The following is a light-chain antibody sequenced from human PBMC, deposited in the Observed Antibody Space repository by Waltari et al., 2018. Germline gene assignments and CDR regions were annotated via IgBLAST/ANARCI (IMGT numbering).Light chain of an antibody. CDR2: ATF. Sequence: IQMTQTQSSLSASVGDRVTITCRASQTINKYLNLYQQKPGEAPKLLIFATFNLQSVVPARFRGGGSGTDFTLTISSLQPEDFATYYCQQSYRIPPTFGPGTKVDIK. CDR3: QQSYRIPPT. J-gene: IGKJ3*01. CDR1: QTINKY. V-gene: IGKV1-39*01.